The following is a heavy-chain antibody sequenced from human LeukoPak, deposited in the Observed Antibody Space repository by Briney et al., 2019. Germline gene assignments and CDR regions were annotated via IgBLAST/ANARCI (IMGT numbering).Heavy chain of an antibody. CDR3: ARDRSVGVLPAPPFDF. D-gene: IGHD6-6*01. Sequence: SETLSLTCTVSGYSISSTYYWGWIRQPPGKGLEWVGSVFHSGNTYYNPSLKSRLTISADTSKNQFSLTLTSVAAADTAVYYCARDRSVGVLPAPPFDFWGQGTLVTVSS. CDR2: VFHSGNT. J-gene: IGHJ4*02. V-gene: IGHV4-38-2*02. CDR1: GYSISSTYY.